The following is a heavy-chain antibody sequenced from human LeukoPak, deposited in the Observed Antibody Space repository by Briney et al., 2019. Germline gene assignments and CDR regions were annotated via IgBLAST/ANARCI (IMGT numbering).Heavy chain of an antibody. V-gene: IGHV4-34*01. D-gene: IGHD2-15*01. CDR3: ARALGYCSGGSCYFDY. Sequence: SETLSLTCAVYGGSFSGYYWSWIRQPPGKGLEWIGEINHSGSTNYNPSLKSRVTISVDTSTNQFSLKLSSVTAADTAVYYCARALGYCSGGSCYFDYWGQGTLVTVSS. CDR1: GGSFSGYY. CDR2: INHSGST. J-gene: IGHJ4*02.